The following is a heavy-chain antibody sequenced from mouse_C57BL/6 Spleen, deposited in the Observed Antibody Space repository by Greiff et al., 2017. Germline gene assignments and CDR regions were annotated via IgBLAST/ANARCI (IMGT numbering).Heavy chain of an antibody. J-gene: IGHJ3*01. Sequence: QVQLQQPGAELVRPGSSVKLSCKASGYTFTSYWMDWVKQRPGQGLEWIGNIYPSDSETHYNQKFKDKATLTVDKSSSTAYMQLSSLTSEDSAVYYCARGDYDYDEGFAYWGQGTLVTVSA. V-gene: IGHV1-61*01. CDR2: IYPSDSET. CDR1: GYTFTSYW. CDR3: ARGDYDYDEGFAY. D-gene: IGHD2-4*01.